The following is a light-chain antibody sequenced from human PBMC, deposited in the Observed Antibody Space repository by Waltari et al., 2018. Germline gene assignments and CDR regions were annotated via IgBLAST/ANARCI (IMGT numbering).Light chain of an antibody. J-gene: IGKJ2*03. CDR3: MQALQTPYS. Sequence: DIVMTQTPLSLPVTPGEPASISCRSSQSLLHSNGNTYLYWYLQKAGQPPRLLIYRVSNRFSGVPDRFSGSGSGTDVTLKISRVEAEDVGVYYCMQALQTPYSFGQGTKVEIK. CDR1: QSLLHSNGNTY. V-gene: IGKV2-29*02. CDR2: RVS.